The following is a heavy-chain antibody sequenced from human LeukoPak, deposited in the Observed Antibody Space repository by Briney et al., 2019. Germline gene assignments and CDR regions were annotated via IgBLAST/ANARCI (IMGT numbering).Heavy chain of an antibody. Sequence: SVKDSCKASAYTFTSYDINWVRQATGQGIEWMGWMNPNSGNTGYAQKFQGRVTITRNTSISTAYMELSSLRSEDTAVYYCARGRYNWNDVDYYYYYYYMDVWGKGTTVTVSS. CDR3: ARGRYNWNDVDYYYYYYYMDV. V-gene: IGHV1-8*03. CDR1: AYTFTSYD. J-gene: IGHJ6*03. D-gene: IGHD1-1*01. CDR2: MNPNSGNT.